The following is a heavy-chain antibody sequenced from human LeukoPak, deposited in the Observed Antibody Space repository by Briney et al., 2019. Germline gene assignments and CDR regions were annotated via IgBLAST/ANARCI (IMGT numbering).Heavy chain of an antibody. CDR1: GGTFSTYS. D-gene: IGHD5-18*01. J-gene: IGHJ4*02. CDR2: IIPPFATA. Sequence: SVKVSCKTSGGTFSTYSTSWVRQAPGQGLEWMGGIIPPFATANYAQKFRGRLTITADESTSTAYMELSSLRSDDTAVYYCTRVSVDTAVGGDYWGQGTLVSVSS. V-gene: IGHV1-69*13. CDR3: TRVSVDTAVGGDY.